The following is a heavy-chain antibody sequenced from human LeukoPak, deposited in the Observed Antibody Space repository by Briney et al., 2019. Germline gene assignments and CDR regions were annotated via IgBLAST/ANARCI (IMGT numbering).Heavy chain of an antibody. CDR3: SKDSSSGSSYYFHGMEV. D-gene: IGHD3-10*01. J-gene: IGHJ6*02. V-gene: IGHV3-23*01. CDR1: GFTFSSYA. Sequence: GGSLRLSCAASGFTFSSYAMSWVRQPPGKGLEWVSSIGGSGGSTKYADSVRGRFTISRDNSKSTLYLQMNSLTSEDTAVYYCSKDSSSGSSYYFHGMEVWGQGTTVTVSS. CDR2: IGGSGGST.